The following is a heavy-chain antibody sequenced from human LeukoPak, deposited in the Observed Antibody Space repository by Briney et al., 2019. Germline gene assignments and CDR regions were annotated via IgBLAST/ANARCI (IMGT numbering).Heavy chain of an antibody. J-gene: IGHJ4*02. CDR1: GGSISSYY. Sequence: SETLSLTCTVSGGSISSYYWSWIRQPPGKGLEWIGYIYYSGSTNYNPSLKSRVTISVDTSKNQFSLKLSSVTAADTAVYYCARGLTSVSSWYDYWGQGTLVTVSS. V-gene: IGHV4-59*01. CDR2: IYYSGST. CDR3: ARGLTSVSSWYDY. D-gene: IGHD6-13*01.